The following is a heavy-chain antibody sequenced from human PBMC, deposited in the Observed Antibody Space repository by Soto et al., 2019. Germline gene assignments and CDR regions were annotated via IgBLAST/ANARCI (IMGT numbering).Heavy chain of an antibody. CDR2: IGIGSSTK. CDR3: ARDRDTVLRYFD. J-gene: IGHJ4*02. D-gene: IGHD3-9*01. CDR1: EFTFRNYG. Sequence: GGSLRLSCAASEFTFRNYGMNWVRQAPGKGLEWVSYIGIGSSTKYYADSVKGRFTISRDNAKNSLYLQMNSLRAEDTAVYYCARDRDTVLRYFDWGQGTLVTVSS. V-gene: IGHV3-48*01.